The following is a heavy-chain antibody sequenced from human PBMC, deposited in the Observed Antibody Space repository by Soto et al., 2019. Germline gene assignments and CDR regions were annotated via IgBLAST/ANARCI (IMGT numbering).Heavy chain of an antibody. CDR2: IKHSGST. CDR3: ARGGAGGTENWFDP. V-gene: IGHV4-34*01. D-gene: IGHD1-26*01. J-gene: IGHJ5*02. Sequence: QVQLQQWGAGLLKPSETLSLTCAVYGGSFSGYYRSWIRQPPGKGLEWIGEIKHSGSTNYNPSLKSRVTVSVDTSKTQFSLKLRSVTAADTAVYYCARGGAGGTENWFDPWGQGTLVTVSS. CDR1: GGSFSGYY.